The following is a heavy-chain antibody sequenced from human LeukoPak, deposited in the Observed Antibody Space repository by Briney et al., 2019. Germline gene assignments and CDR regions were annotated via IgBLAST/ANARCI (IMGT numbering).Heavy chain of an antibody. V-gene: IGHV1-18*01. CDR2: INPSGGST. Sequence: ASVKVSCKASGYTFTSYGISWVRQAPGQGLEWMGIINPSGGSTSYAQKLQGRVTMTTDTSTSTAYMELRSLRSDDTAVYYCAGGATPYNWFDPWGQGTLVTVSS. J-gene: IGHJ5*02. CDR1: GYTFTSYG. CDR3: AGGATPYNWFDP.